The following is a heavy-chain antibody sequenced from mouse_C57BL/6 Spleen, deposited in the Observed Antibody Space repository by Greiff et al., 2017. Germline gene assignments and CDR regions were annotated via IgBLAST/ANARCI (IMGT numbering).Heavy chain of an antibody. J-gene: IGHJ2*01. Sequence: QVQLQQPGAELVKPGASVQLSCKASGYTFTSYWMHWVKQRPGQGLEWIGMIHPNSGSTNYNEKFKSKATLTVDKSSSTAYMQLSSLTSEDSAVYYCARSPYYYGSSYFDYWGQGTTLTVSS. CDR2: IHPNSGST. CDR3: ARSPYYYGSSYFDY. V-gene: IGHV1-64*01. D-gene: IGHD1-1*01. CDR1: GYTFTSYW.